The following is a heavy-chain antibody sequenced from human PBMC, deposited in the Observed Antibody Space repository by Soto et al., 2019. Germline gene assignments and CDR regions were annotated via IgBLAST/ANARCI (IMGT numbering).Heavy chain of an antibody. D-gene: IGHD3-10*01. J-gene: IGHJ3*02. CDR1: GFTFSSYW. Sequence: GGSLRLSCAASGFTFSSYWMSWVRQAPGKGLEWVANIKQDGSEKYYVDSVKGRFTISRDNAKNSLYLQMNSLRAEDKAVYYCASAPGTGDGDAFDIWGQGTMVTVSS. V-gene: IGHV3-7*03. CDR2: IKQDGSEK. CDR3: ASAPGTGDGDAFDI.